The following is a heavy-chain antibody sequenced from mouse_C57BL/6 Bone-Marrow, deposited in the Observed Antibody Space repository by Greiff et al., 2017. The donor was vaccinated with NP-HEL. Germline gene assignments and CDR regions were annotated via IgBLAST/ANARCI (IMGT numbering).Heavy chain of an antibody. V-gene: IGHV1-81*01. Sequence: QVQLQQSGAELARPGASVKLSCKASGYTFTSYGISWVKQRTGQGLEWIGEIYPRSGNTYYTEKFKGKATLTADKSSSTAYMELRSLTSEDSAVYFCARSGTGTDYFDYWGQGTTLTVSS. CDR1: GYTFTSYG. CDR3: ARSGTGTDYFDY. J-gene: IGHJ2*01. CDR2: IYPRSGNT. D-gene: IGHD4-1*01.